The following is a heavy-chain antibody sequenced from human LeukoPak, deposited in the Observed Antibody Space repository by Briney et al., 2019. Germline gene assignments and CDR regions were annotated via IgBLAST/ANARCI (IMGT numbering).Heavy chain of an antibody. D-gene: IGHD1-26*01. J-gene: IGHJ2*01. CDR1: GYTFTGYY. Sequence: ASVKVSCKPSGYTFTGYYMHWVRQAPGQGLEWMGWINPDSGGTNYAQKFQDRVTMTRDTSISTAYMELSRLGSDDTAMYYCARVPASTAHFDLWGRGTLVTVSS. V-gene: IGHV1-2*02. CDR2: INPDSGGT. CDR3: ARVPASTAHFDL.